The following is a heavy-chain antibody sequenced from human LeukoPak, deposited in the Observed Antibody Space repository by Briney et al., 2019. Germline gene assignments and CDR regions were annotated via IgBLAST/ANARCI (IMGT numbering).Heavy chain of an antibody. CDR2: INPNSGGT. D-gene: IGHD1-1*01. Sequence: EASVKVSCKASGYTFTGYYMHWVRQAPGQGLEWMGWINPNSGGTNYAQKFQGRVTMTRDTSISTAYMELSRLRAGDTAVYYCARETGPSDAFDIWGQGTMVTVSS. J-gene: IGHJ3*02. CDR3: ARETGPSDAFDI. CDR1: GYTFTGYY. V-gene: IGHV1-2*02.